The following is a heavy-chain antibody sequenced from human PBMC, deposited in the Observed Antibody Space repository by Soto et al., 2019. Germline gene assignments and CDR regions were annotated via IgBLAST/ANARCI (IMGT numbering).Heavy chain of an antibody. CDR3: ARVKLELLFYYYYMDV. CDR2: ISAYNGNT. Sequence: ASVKASCKSSGYTFTSYGISCVRQAPGQGLEWMGWISAYNGNTNYAQKLQGRVTMTTDTSTSTAYMELRSLRSDDTAVYYCARVKLELLFYYYYMDVWGKGTTVTVSS. J-gene: IGHJ6*03. V-gene: IGHV1-18*01. D-gene: IGHD1-7*01. CDR1: GYTFTSYG.